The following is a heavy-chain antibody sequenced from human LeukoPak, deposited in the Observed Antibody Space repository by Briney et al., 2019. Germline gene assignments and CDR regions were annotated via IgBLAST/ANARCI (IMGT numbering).Heavy chain of an antibody. J-gene: IGHJ6*02. D-gene: IGHD3-9*01. CDR3: ARGQGQTYFDWLLQTYYYYGMDV. Sequence: GASVKVSCKASGYTFTSYDINWVRQATGQGLEWMGWMNPNSGNTGYAQKFQGRVTMTRNTSISTAYMELSSLRSEDKAVYYCARGQGQTYFDWLLQTYYYYGMDVWGQGTTVTVSS. V-gene: IGHV1-8*01. CDR1: GYTFTSYD. CDR2: MNPNSGNT.